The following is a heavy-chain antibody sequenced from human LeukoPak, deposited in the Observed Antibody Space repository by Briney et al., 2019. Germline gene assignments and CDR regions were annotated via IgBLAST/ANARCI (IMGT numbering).Heavy chain of an antibody. D-gene: IGHD3-9*01. Sequence: GASVKVSCKASGYTFNEHFIHWVPQAPRQRPEGVGWMDPKSGGTRFAPNFQGRVTLTRDTSVSAAYMELSSLTSDDTAVYYCVRAGAFYDILGVLGPGTTVAVSS. V-gene: IGHV1-2*02. CDR2: MDPKSGGT. J-gene: IGHJ6*02. CDR3: VRAGAFYDILGV. CDR1: GYTFNEHF.